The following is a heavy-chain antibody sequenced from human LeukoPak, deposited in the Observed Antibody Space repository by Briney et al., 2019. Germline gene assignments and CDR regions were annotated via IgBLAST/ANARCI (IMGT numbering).Heavy chain of an antibody. CDR2: IYYSGST. Sequence: SETLSLTCTVSGGSVSSASYYWSWIRQPPGKGLEWLGYIYYSGSTNYNPSLKSRATISVDTSKTQFSLKLGSVTAADTGVYYCARVVVLWFGETLEDWFDPWGEGTLVSVCS. CDR1: GGSVSSASYY. V-gene: IGHV4-61*01. CDR3: ARVVVLWFGETLEDWFDP. D-gene: IGHD3-10*01. J-gene: IGHJ5*02.